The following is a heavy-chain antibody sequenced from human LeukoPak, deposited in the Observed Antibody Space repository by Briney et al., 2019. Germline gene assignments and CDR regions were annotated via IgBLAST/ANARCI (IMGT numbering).Heavy chain of an antibody. V-gene: IGHV3-20*01. J-gene: IGHJ6*02. D-gene: IGHD6-13*01. CDR2: INWNGGST. CDR3: ARHSSSWSPYGMDV. CDR1: GFTFDDYG. Sequence: GGSLRLSCAASGFTFDDYGMSWVRQAPGKGLEWVSGINWNGGSTGYADSVKGRFTISRDNAKNSLYLQMNSLRAEDTALYHCARHSSSWSPYGMDVWGQGTTVTVSS.